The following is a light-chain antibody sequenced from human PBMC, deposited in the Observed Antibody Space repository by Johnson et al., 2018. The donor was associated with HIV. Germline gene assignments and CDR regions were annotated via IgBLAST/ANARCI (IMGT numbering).Light chain of an antibody. J-gene: IGLJ1*01. CDR2: DNN. Sequence: QSVLTQPPSVSAAPGQTVTISCSGSSSNIGNNYVSWYQQLPGTAPKLLIYDNNKRPSGTPDRFSGSTSATSATLAITGLQPGDEADYDCETWDCSVSAYVCGTGTKVTVL. V-gene: IGLV1-51*01. CDR3: ETWDCSVSAYV. CDR1: SSNIGNNY.